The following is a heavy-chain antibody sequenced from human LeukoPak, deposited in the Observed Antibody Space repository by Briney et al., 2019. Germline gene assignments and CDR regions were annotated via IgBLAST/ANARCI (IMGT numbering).Heavy chain of an antibody. J-gene: IGHJ5*02. CDR2: ISAYNGNT. D-gene: IGHD2-2*02. Sequence: ASVKVSCKASGYTFTSYGISWVRQPPGQGLEWMGWISAYNGNTNYAQKLQGRVTMTTETSTSTAYMELSSLRSEDTAVYYCATDIAHPLGYCSSTSCYKNWFDPWGQGTLVTVSS. V-gene: IGHV1-18*01. CDR1: GYTFTSYG. CDR3: ATDIAHPLGYCSSTSCYKNWFDP.